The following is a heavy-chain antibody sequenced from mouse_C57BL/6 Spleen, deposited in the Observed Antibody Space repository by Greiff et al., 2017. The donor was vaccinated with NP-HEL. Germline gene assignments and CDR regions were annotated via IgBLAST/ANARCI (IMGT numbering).Heavy chain of an antibody. D-gene: IGHD2-1*01. CDR2: INPNNGGT. CDR1: GYTFTDYY. Sequence: EVQLQQSGPELVKPGASVKISCKASGYTFTDYYMNWVKQSHGKSLEWIGDINPNNGGTSYNQKFKGKATLTVDKSSSTAYMELRSLTSEDSAVYYCAREGYYGNYLFAYWGQGTLGTVSA. J-gene: IGHJ3*01. V-gene: IGHV1-26*01. CDR3: AREGYYGNYLFAY.